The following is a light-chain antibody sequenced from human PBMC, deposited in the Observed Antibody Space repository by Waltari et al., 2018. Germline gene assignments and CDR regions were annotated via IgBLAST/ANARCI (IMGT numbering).Light chain of an antibody. CDR2: DVY. CDR3: SSYTSISTSVV. CDR1: SRDVGGYDF. Sequence: QSALTQPASVSGSPGQSNTISCPGTSRDVGGYDFVSWYQQYPGKAPKLVIYDVYYRPSGVSHRFSASKSGNTASLTISGLQTEDEADYYCSSYTSISTSVVFGGGTKLTVL. J-gene: IGLJ2*01. V-gene: IGLV2-14*03.